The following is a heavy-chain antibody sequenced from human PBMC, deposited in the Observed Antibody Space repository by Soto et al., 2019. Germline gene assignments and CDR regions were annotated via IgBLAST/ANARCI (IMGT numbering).Heavy chain of an antibody. V-gene: IGHV4-4*02. Sequence: QVQLQESGPGVVKPLGTLALTCTVSGGSKSSNNWWMWVRQSPERGLEWIGEIYHSGTTNYNPSFNSRVAMSVDTSNNQFSLMLTSVTADDTAFYYCAREGGAGTYMGFDYWGQGTLVTVSS. CDR3: AREGGAGTYMGFDY. D-gene: IGHD6-19*01. J-gene: IGHJ4*02. CDR2: IYHSGTT. CDR1: GGSKSSNNW.